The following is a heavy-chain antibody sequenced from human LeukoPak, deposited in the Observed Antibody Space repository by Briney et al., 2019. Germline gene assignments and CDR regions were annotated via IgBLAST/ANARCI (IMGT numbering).Heavy chain of an antibody. CDR2: ISAYNGNI. CDR3: ARGNQKYYDSSGYIDY. J-gene: IGHJ4*02. CDR1: GYTFTSYG. Sequence: ASVKVSCKASGYTFTSYGISWVRQAPGQGLEWMGWISAYNGNINYAQKLQGKVTMTTDTSTSTAYMELRSLRSDDTAVYYCARGNQKYYDSSGYIDYWGQGTLVTVSS. V-gene: IGHV1-18*01. D-gene: IGHD3-22*01.